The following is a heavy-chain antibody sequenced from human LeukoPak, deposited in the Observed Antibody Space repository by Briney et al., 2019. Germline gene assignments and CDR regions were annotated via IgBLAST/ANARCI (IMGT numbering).Heavy chain of an antibody. Sequence: SETLSLTCTVSGGSVSDYYWSWIRQSPGKGLEWIGYIYYTGTSYNPSLKSRVTMSVDTSKNQFSLKLSSVTAADTAVYFCARLYYDSSVAVDYWGQGTLVTVSS. J-gene: IGHJ4*02. CDR2: IYYTGT. D-gene: IGHD3-22*01. CDR3: ARLYYDSSVAVDY. V-gene: IGHV4-59*02. CDR1: GGSVSDYY.